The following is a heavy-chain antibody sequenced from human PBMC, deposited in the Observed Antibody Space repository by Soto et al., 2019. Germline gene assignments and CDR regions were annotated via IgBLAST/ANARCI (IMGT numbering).Heavy chain of an antibody. CDR3: ARDMLYSTRSTVRFDI. V-gene: IGHV1-18*01. CDR2: INTYNGNT. D-gene: IGHD6-13*01. J-gene: IGHJ3*02. Sequence: VQLVQSGVEVKKPGASVKVSCKASGYTFTNYGISWVRQAPGQGLEWMGWINTYNGNTNYAQKVQGRVTMTTETSTSTAYMGLRSRRSDDTAVYYCARDMLYSTRSTVRFDIWGQGTMLTVSS. CDR1: GYTFTNYG.